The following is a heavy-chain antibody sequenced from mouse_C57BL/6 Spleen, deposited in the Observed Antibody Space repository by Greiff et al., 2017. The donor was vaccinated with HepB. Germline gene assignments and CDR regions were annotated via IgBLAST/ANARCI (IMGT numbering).Heavy chain of an antibody. J-gene: IGHJ4*01. Sequence: EVNVVESVAELVRPGASVKLSCTASGFNIKNTYMHWVKQRPEQGLEWIGRIDPANGNTKYAPKFQGKATITADTSSNTAYLQLSSLTSEDTAIYYCARSGGVTAYYAMDYWGQGTSVTVSS. CDR1: GFNIKNTY. D-gene: IGHD2-2*01. CDR2: IDPANGNT. V-gene: IGHV14-3*01. CDR3: ARSGGVTAYYAMDY.